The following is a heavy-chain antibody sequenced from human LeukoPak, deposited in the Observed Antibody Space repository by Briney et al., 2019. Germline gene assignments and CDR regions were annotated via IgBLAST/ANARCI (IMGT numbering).Heavy chain of an antibody. D-gene: IGHD4-11*01. J-gene: IGHJ6*02. V-gene: IGHV4-59*08. Sequence: SETLSLTCTVSGVSITNYYWSWIRQPPGKGLEWIGYIYYTGSTNYNLSLRSRVTISVDTSKNQFSLKLSSVTAADTAVYYCARGSYSMTSYYYYGMDVWGQGTTVTVSS. CDR3: ARGSYSMTSYYYYGMDV. CDR1: GVSITNYY. CDR2: IYYTGST.